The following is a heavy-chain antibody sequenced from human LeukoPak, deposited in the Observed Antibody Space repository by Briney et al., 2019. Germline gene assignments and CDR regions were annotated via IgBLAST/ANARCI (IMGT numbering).Heavy chain of an antibody. CDR3: ARRRYYDRTGYLD. CDR1: GDSISSSSYY. D-gene: IGHD3-22*01. Sequence: PSETLSLTCTISGDSISSSSYYWGWIRQPPGKGLEWIGDIYYRGSTYYSPSLKSRVSISIDTSNNQFSLTLNSVTAADTAVYFCARRRYYDRTGYLDWGQGTLVTVSS. CDR2: IYYRGST. V-gene: IGHV4-39*01. J-gene: IGHJ1*01.